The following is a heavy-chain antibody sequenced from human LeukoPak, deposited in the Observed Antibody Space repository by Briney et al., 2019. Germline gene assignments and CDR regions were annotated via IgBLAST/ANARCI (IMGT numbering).Heavy chain of an antibody. Sequence: SVKVSCKASGGTFSSYAISWVRQAPGQGLEWMGGIIPIFGTANYAQKFQGRVTITTDESTSTAYMELSSLRSEDTAVYYCAGSGSCYRYFDYWGQGTLVTVSS. CDR2: IIPIFGTA. D-gene: IGHD1-26*01. V-gene: IGHV1-69*05. J-gene: IGHJ4*02. CDR3: AGSGSCYRYFDY. CDR1: GGTFSSYA.